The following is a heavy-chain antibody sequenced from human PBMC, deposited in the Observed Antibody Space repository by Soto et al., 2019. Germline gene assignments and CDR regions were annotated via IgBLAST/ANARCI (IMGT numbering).Heavy chain of an antibody. CDR1: GFTFSSYG. CDR2: IWYDGSNK. CDR3: ARGQNVYCSGGSCYSDGYYGMDV. D-gene: IGHD2-15*01. J-gene: IGHJ6*02. V-gene: IGHV3-33*01. Sequence: QVQLVESGGGVVQPGRSLRLSCAASGFTFSSYGMHWVRQAPGKGLEWVAVIWYDGSNKYYADSVKGRFTISRDNSKNTLYLQMNSLRAEDTAVYYCARGQNVYCSGGSCYSDGYYGMDVWGQGTTVTVSS.